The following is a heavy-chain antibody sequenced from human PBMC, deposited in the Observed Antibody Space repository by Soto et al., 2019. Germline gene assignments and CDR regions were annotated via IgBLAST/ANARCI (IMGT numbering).Heavy chain of an antibody. CDR3: AREVMTTVRRRFDP. CDR2: INHSGST. J-gene: IGHJ5*02. V-gene: IGHV4-34*01. CDR1: GGSFSGYY. D-gene: IGHD4-4*01. Sequence: SETLSLTCAVYGGSFSGYYWSWIRQPPGKGLEWIGEINHSGSTNYNPSLKSRVTISVDTSKNQFSLKLSSVTAADTAVYYCAREVMTTVRRRFDPWGQGTLVTVSS.